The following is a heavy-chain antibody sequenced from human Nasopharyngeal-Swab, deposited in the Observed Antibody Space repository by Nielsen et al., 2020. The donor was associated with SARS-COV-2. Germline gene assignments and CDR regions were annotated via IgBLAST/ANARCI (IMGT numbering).Heavy chain of an antibody. Sequence: WVRQAPGQRLEWMGWINAGNGNTKYSQKFQGRVTITRDTSASTAYMELSSLRSEDTAVYYCARDSVPAAMGVGYYYYMDVWGKGTTVTVSS. V-gene: IGHV1-3*01. D-gene: IGHD2-2*01. J-gene: IGHJ6*03. CDR2: INAGNGNT. CDR3: ARDSVPAAMGVGYYYYMDV.